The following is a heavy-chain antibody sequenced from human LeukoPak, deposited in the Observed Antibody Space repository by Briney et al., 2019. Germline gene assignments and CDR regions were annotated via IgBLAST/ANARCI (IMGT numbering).Heavy chain of an antibody. CDR1: GFSFNNYA. CDR3: AKGAYDYIEIAYFDY. Sequence: GGSLRLSCVASGFSFNNYAMNWVRQAPGKGLEWVSLIIGSSGSTFYADSVKGRFTISRDKSKNALYLQMNSLRAEDTAVYYCAKGAYDYIEIAYFDYWGQGSLVTVSS. CDR2: IIGSSGST. D-gene: IGHD5-12*01. V-gene: IGHV3-23*01. J-gene: IGHJ4*02.